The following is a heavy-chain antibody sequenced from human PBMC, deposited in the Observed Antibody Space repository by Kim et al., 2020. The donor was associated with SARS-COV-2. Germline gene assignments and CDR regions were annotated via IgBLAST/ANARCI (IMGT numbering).Heavy chain of an antibody. CDR3: AKASGDWYFDV. V-gene: IGHV3-9*01. Sequence: GGSLRLSCAASGFNFGDYAMHWVRQAPGKGLEWVSGIAWNGGTKNYVDSVKGRFTISRDNVKKYVYLQMDGLRLDDTAFYYCAKASGDWYFDVWGRATLV. J-gene: IGHJ2*01. CDR2: IAWNGGTK. CDR1: GFNFGDYA. D-gene: IGHD3-10*01.